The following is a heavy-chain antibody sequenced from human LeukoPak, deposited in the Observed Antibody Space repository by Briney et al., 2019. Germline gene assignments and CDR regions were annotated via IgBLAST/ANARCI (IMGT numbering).Heavy chain of an antibody. V-gene: IGHV3-30*02. CDR2: IRYDGSNK. CDR1: GFTFSSYG. Sequence: GGSLRLSCAASGFTFSSYGMHWVRQAPGKGLEWVAFIRYDGSNKYYADSVKGRFTISRDNSKNTLYLQMNSLRAEDTALYYCAKEAHYPHMGTYLVTIDSWGQGTLVTVSS. CDR3: AKEAHYPHMGTYLVTIDS. D-gene: IGHD3-9*01. J-gene: IGHJ4*02.